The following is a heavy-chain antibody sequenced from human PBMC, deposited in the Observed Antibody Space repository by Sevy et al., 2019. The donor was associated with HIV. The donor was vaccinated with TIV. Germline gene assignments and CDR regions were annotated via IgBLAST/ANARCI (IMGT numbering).Heavy chain of an antibody. J-gene: IGHJ4*02. CDR3: ARGGYYYDNAAYYALDS. V-gene: IGHV3-30*04. CDR1: GFTFSSYA. CDR2: ISYDGRNK. Sequence: GGSLRLSCAASGFTFSSYAMHWVRQAPGKGLEWVAVISYDGRNKYYEDSVKGRFTISRDNSKNTLYLQMNNVRLEVTAVYYCARGGYYYDNAAYYALDSWGQGTLVTVSS. D-gene: IGHD3-22*01.